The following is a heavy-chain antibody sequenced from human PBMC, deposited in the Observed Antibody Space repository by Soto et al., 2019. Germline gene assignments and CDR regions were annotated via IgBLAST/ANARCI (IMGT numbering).Heavy chain of an antibody. V-gene: IGHV3-73*01. CDR3: ARQVVDAYNVEGCYDY. CDR2: IRSQANSYAT. Sequence: EVQLVESGGGLVQPEGSLKLSCAASGFTFSGSAMHWIRQAPGKGLEWVGRIRSQANSYATSYAASVQGRFTVSRDDSKNTAYLQMNSLKTEDTAVYYCARQVVDAYNVEGCYDYWGQGTLVIVSS. CDR1: GFTFSGSA. J-gene: IGHJ4*02. D-gene: IGHD2-15*01.